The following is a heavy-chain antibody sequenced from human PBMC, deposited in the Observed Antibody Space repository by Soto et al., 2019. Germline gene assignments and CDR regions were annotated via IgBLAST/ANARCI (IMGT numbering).Heavy chain of an antibody. V-gene: IGHV3-21*06. J-gene: IGHJ4*02. CDR3: ARESEDLTSNFDD. CDR2: ISSTTNYI. Sequence: PGGSLRLSCAASGFTFSSYSMNWVRQAPGKGLEWVSSISSTTNYIYYGDSMQGRFTISRDNAKNSLYLEMNSLRAEDTAVYYCARESEDLTSNFDDWGQGTLVTASS. CDR1: GFTFSSYS.